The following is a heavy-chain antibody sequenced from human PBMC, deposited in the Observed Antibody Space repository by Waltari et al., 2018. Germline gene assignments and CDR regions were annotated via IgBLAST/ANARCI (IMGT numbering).Heavy chain of an antibody. J-gene: IGHJ3*02. D-gene: IGHD2-15*01. CDR1: GYTFTSYD. Sequence: QVQLVQSGAEVKKPGASVKVSCKASGYTFTSYDTNWVRQATGQGLEWVGWMNPNSGNTGYAQKFQGRVTITRNTSISTAYMELSSLRSEDTAVYYCARVIRKGFGVVVDAFDIWGQGTMVTVSS. CDR3: ARVIRKGFGVVVDAFDI. CDR2: MNPNSGNT. V-gene: IGHV1-8*03.